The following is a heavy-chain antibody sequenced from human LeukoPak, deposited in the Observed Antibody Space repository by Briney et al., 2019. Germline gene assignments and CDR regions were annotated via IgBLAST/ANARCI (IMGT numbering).Heavy chain of an antibody. D-gene: IGHD4-11*01. CDR1: GFTFSNYV. Sequence: GGSLRLPCAASGFTFSNYVMSWVRQAPGKGLEWVSGISNSGGKTYYADSVKGRFTISRDNSKNTLYLQMNSLRAEDTAVYYCAKDWDLTTVTTHDYWGQGTLVTVSS. V-gene: IGHV3-23*01. CDR3: AKDWDLTTVTTHDY. J-gene: IGHJ4*02. CDR2: ISNSGGKT.